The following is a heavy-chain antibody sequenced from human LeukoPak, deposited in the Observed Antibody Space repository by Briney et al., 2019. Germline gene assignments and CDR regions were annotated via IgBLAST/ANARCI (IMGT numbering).Heavy chain of an antibody. V-gene: IGHV4-34*01. J-gene: IGHJ4*02. CDR3: ARGRYYSESDY. CDR2: INHSGST. Sequence: SETLSLTCAVYGGSFSGYYWCWIRQPPGKGLEWIGEINHSGSTNYNPSLKSRVTISVDTSKNQFSLKLSSVTAADTAVYYCARGRYYSESDYWGQGTLVTVSS. CDR1: GGSFSGYY. D-gene: IGHD2-21*01.